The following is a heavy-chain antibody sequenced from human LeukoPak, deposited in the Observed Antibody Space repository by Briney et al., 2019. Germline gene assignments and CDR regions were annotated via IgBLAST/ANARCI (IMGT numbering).Heavy chain of an antibody. Sequence: GGSLRLSCATSGFPFSSFWMSWVRQGPGKGPEWVANIKQDGGEKYYVNSVKGRFTISRDNANNSLFLQMDSLRAEDTAVYYCVTWGNTSSWFRYFDLWGRGTLVTVSS. J-gene: IGHJ2*01. CDR1: GFPFSSFW. D-gene: IGHD6-13*01. V-gene: IGHV3-7*01. CDR2: IKQDGGEK. CDR3: VTWGNTSSWFRYFDL.